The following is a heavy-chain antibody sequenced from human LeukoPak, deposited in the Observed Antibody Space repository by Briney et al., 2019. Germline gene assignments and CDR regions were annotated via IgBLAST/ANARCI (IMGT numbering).Heavy chain of an antibody. CDR2: IYSDGRT. Sequence: GGSLRLSCAASGFTVSTNYMSWVRQAPGKGLEWVSVIYSDGRTYYADPVKGRFTISRDNSKNTLYLQMNSLRAEDTAVYYCARDSGRFDVFDIWGQGTMVTVSP. V-gene: IGHV3-53*01. CDR3: ARDSGRFDVFDI. D-gene: IGHD3-10*01. CDR1: GFTVSTNY. J-gene: IGHJ3*02.